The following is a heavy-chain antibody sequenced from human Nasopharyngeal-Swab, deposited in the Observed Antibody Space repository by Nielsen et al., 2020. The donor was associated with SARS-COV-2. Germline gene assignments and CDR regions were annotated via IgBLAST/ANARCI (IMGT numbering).Heavy chain of an antibody. CDR3: ARLISRFNWNDGFDY. V-gene: IGHV5-51*01. CDR2: IYPGDSDT. CDR1: GFTFSTYW. Sequence: GESLKISCTGSGFTFSTYWIGWVRQMPGKGLEWMGIIYPGDSDTRYSPSFQGQVTISADKSISTAYLQWSSLKASDTAMHYCARLISRFNWNDGFDYWGQGTLVTVSS. D-gene: IGHD1-1*01. J-gene: IGHJ4*02.